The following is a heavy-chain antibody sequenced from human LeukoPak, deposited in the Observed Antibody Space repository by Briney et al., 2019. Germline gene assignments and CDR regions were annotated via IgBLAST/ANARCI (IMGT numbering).Heavy chain of an antibody. CDR3: ARHFDY. Sequence: PSETLSLTCTVSGGSIRISSYYWGWIRQPPGKGLEWIGTISYSGSTYYNPSLKSRVTISVDTSKNQFSLELSSVTAADTAVYYCARHFDYWGQGTLVTVSS. J-gene: IGHJ4*02. CDR2: ISYSGST. CDR1: GGSIRISSYY. V-gene: IGHV4-39*01.